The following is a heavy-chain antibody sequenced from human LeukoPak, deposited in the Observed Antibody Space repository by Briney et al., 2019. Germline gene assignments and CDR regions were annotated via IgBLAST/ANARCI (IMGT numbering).Heavy chain of an antibody. Sequence: GGSLKLSCAASGFTFSGSAMHWVRQASGKGLEWVGHIGNKVSNYATEYAASLRGRFTISRDDSKDTAYLQVNSLKTEDTAVYYCAGDYDSWTGLNYWGQGTLVTVSS. CDR3: AGDYDSWTGLNY. D-gene: IGHD3-3*01. CDR1: GFTFSGSA. V-gene: IGHV3-73*01. J-gene: IGHJ4*02. CDR2: IGNKVSNYAT.